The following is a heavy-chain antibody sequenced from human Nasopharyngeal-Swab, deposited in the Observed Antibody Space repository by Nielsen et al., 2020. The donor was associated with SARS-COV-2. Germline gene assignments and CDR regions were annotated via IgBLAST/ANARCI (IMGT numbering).Heavy chain of an antibody. Sequence: GESLKISCAASGFTLNNHGMHWVRQAPGRGLEWVAVISYEGSPKNYADSVKGRFTISRDNSKSTLYLQMNRLRVEDTAVYYCAKRGAFLEILTGYPPIDYWGVGTLVTVSS. J-gene: IGHJ4*02. CDR2: ISYEGSPK. CDR1: GFTLNNHG. CDR3: AKRGAFLEILTGYPPIDY. D-gene: IGHD3-9*01. V-gene: IGHV3-30*18.